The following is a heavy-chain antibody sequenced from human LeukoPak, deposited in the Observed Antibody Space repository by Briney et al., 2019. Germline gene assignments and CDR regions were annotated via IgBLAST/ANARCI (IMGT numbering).Heavy chain of an antibody. Sequence: GGSLRLSCAASGITFSSHAMSWVRQAPGKGLEWVSLISGSGGHTYYGDSVKGRFTISRDNSTNRLYLQMNSLRPEDTAVYYCAKGGAAAMRDGYNYYYYYMEVWGRGTTVTVSS. V-gene: IGHV3-23*01. J-gene: IGHJ6*03. CDR1: GITFSSHA. CDR3: AKGGAAAMRDGYNYYYYYMEV. D-gene: IGHD5-24*01. CDR2: ISGSGGHT.